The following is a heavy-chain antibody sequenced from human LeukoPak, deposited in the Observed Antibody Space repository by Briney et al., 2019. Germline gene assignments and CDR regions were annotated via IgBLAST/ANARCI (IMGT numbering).Heavy chain of an antibody. J-gene: IGHJ4*02. D-gene: IGHD3-10*01. CDR3: ASALWFGELQIDY. Sequence: GASVKVSCKASGYTFTGYYMHWVRQAPGQGLEWMGIINPSGGSTSYAQKFQGRVTMTRDMSTSTVYMELSSLRSEDTAVYYCASALWFGELQIDYWGQGTLVTVSS. V-gene: IGHV1-46*01. CDR1: GYTFTGYY. CDR2: INPSGGST.